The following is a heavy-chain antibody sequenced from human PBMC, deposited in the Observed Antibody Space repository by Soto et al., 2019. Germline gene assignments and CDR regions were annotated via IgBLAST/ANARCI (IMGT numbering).Heavy chain of an antibody. CDR2: IVLIFVTA. CDR3: AREDYGEYYFDY. V-gene: IGHV1-69*01. D-gene: IGHD3-16*01. J-gene: IGHJ4*02. CDR1: GGTFSSYA. Sequence: QVQLVQSGAGVKKPGSSVKVSCKASGGTFSSYAISWVRQAPGQGLEWMGWIVLIFVTANYAQKFQGRVTITADESTCKAYTELSSLRSEYPAVYDFAREDYGEYYFDYCGQGTLVTVAS.